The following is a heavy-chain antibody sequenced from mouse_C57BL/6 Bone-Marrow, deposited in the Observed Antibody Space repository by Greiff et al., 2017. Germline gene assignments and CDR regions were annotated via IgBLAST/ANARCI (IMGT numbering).Heavy chain of an antibody. Sequence: VQLKQSGAELVRPGASVKLSCTASGFNIKDDYMHWVKHRPEHGLEWIGWIDPENGDTEYASKFQGKATITADTSSNTAYLQLSSPTSEDTAIYYCTTLTTVVATDYAMDYWGQGTSVAVSS. V-gene: IGHV14-4*01. CDR3: TTLTTVVATDYAMDY. CDR2: IDPENGDT. CDR1: GFNIKDDY. J-gene: IGHJ4*01. D-gene: IGHD1-1*01.